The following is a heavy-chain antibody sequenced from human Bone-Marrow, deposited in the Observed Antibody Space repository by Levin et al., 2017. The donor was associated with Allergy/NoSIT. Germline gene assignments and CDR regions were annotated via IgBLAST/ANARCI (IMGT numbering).Heavy chain of an antibody. Sequence: SPTLSLPCPVSGASIRSNDYYWSWIRQPPGKGLEWIGYIYSSGNTHYNPSLKSRVTMSLDASKNQISLKLNSVTAADTAVYYCARDRDYYDSSGYDIVYYGMDVWGQGTTVTVSS. CDR1: GASIRSNDYY. CDR3: ARDRDYYDSSGYDIVYYGMDV. CDR2: IYSSGNT. V-gene: IGHV4-30-4*01. D-gene: IGHD3-22*01. J-gene: IGHJ6*02.